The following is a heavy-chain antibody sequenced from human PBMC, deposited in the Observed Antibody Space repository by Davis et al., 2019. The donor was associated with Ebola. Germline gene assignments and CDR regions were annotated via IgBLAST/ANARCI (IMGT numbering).Heavy chain of an antibody. CDR2: VSGSSTYT. CDR1: GFTFSNYA. J-gene: IGHJ6*02. D-gene: IGHD2-2*01. V-gene: IGHV3-23*01. Sequence: GESLKISCAASGFTFSNYAMSWVRQAPGKGLEWVSTVSGSSTYTYYADSVKGRFTISRDNSKNTLYLQMNSLRAEDTAVYYCAKDKDVVVPAARYYYYYGMDVWGQGTTVTVSS. CDR3: AKDKDVVVPAARYYYYYGMDV.